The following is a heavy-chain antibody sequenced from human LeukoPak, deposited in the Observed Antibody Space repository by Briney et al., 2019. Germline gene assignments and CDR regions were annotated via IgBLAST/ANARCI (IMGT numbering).Heavy chain of an antibody. J-gene: IGHJ4*02. Sequence: GASVKVSCKASGGTFSSYAISWVRHAPGQGLEWMGGIIPIFGTANYAQKFQGRVTITADESTSTAYMELSSLRSEDTAVYYCARDGGGYCSSTSCRGDYWRQGTLVTVSS. CDR3: ARDGGGYCSSTSCRGDY. V-gene: IGHV1-69*13. CDR1: GGTFSSYA. D-gene: IGHD2-2*01. CDR2: IIPIFGTA.